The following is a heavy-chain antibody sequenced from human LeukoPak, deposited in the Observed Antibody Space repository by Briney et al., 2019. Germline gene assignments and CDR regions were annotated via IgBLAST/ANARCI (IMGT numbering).Heavy chain of an antibody. V-gene: IGHV1-69*04. J-gene: IGHJ4*02. CDR2: IIPILGIA. Sequence: ASVKVSCKASGGTFSSYAISWVRQAPGQGLEWMGRIIPILGIANYAQKFQGRVTITADKSTSTAYMELSSLRSEDTAVYYCARDAPDSIVGATRPLDYWGQGTLVTISS. D-gene: IGHD1-26*01. CDR3: ARDAPDSIVGATRPLDY. CDR1: GGTFSSYA.